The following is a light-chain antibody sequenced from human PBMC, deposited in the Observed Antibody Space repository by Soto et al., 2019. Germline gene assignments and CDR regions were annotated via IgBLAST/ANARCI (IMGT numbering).Light chain of an antibody. CDR2: KAS. J-gene: IGKJ4*01. Sequence: DIQMTQSPATLSASVGDRVTITCRASHSISKWLAWYQQKPGKAPNLLIYKASSLQTGVPSRFRGSGSGTEFTLTIFSLQPEDFAVYYCQQNHSYPLTFGGGTKVETK. V-gene: IGKV1-5*03. CDR1: HSISKW. CDR3: QQNHSYPLT.